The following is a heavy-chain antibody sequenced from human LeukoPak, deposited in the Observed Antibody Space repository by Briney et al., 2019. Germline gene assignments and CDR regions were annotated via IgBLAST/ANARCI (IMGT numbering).Heavy chain of an antibody. CDR2: IYHSGST. CDR1: GGSISSGGYS. J-gene: IGHJ5*02. D-gene: IGHD3-22*01. CDR3: ARGRADYYDSSGYFAP. Sequence: PSQTLSLTCAVCGGSISSGGYSWSWIRQPPGKGLEWIGYIYHSGSTYYNPSLKSRVTISVDRSKNQFSLKLSSVTAADTAVYYSARGRADYYDSSGYFAPWGQGTLVTVSS. V-gene: IGHV4-30-2*01.